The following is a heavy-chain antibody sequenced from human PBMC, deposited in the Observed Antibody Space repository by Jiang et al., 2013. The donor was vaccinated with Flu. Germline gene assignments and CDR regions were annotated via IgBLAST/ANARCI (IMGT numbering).Heavy chain of an antibody. J-gene: IGHJ6*02. CDR1: GFTFSSYG. CDR2: IWYDGSNA. V-gene: IGHV3-33*08. D-gene: IGHD4-11*01. CDR3: ARDGSQYTVNYEHGMDV. Sequence: VQLVESGGGVVQPGRSLRLSCAASGFTFSSYGMYWVRQAPGKGLEWVAIIWYDGSNAFYADSVKGRFTISRDNSKNTLYLQMNSLRVEDTAVYYCARDGSQYTVNYEHGMDVWGQGTTVTVSS.